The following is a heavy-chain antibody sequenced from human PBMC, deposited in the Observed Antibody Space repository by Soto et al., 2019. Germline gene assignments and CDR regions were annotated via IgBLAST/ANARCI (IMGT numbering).Heavy chain of an antibody. V-gene: IGHV4-38-2*02. J-gene: IGHJ4*02. CDR1: GYSISSGYY. CDR2: IYHSGST. Sequence: PSETLSLTCAVSGYSISSGYYWGWIRQPPGKGLEWIGNIYHSGSTYYNPSLKSRVTILVDTSKNQFSLKLSSVTAADTAVYYCAREGDDVLRFLEWLSDGGRYFDYWGQATLVTVSS. D-gene: IGHD3-3*01. CDR3: AREGDDVLRFLEWLSDGGRYFDY.